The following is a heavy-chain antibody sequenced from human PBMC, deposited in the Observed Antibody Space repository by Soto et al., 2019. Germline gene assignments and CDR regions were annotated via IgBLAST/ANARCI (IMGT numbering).Heavy chain of an antibody. Sequence: QVQLVESGGGVVQPGRSLRLSCAASGFTFSSYGMHWVRQAPGKGLEWVAVISNDGLNKYYADSVKGRFTISRDDSKSTLSLQVNSLRTEDTAVYYCARPRGDYYYYYGMNVWGQGTTVTVSS. CDR1: GFTFSSYG. CDR3: ARPRGDYYYYYGMNV. V-gene: IGHV3-30*03. CDR2: ISNDGLNK. D-gene: IGHD3-10*01. J-gene: IGHJ6*02.